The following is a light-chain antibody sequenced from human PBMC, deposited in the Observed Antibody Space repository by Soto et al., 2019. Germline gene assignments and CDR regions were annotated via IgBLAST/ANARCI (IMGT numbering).Light chain of an antibody. V-gene: IGKV3-15*01. CDR3: QQDNNWPPYT. CDR1: QSVSSN. CDR2: GAS. Sequence: EIVMTQSPATLSVSPGERATLSCRASQSVSSNLACYQQKPGQAPRLLIYGASTRATGIPARFSGSGSGTEFTLTISNLQSEDFAVYYCQQDNNWPPYTFGQGTKLEIK. J-gene: IGKJ2*01.